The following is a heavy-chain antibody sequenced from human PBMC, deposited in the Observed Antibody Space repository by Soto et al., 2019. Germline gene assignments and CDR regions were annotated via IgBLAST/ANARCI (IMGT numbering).Heavy chain of an antibody. D-gene: IGHD2-2*02. Sequence: SETLSLTCTVSGGSISSGGYYWSWIRQHPGKGLEWIGYIYYSGSTYYNPSLKSRVTISVDTSKNQFSLKLSSVTAADTAVYYCARDGTYCSSTSCYTSNRFDPWGQGTLVTVSS. V-gene: IGHV4-31*03. CDR2: IYYSGST. J-gene: IGHJ5*02. CDR3: ARDGTYCSSTSCYTSNRFDP. CDR1: GGSISSGGYY.